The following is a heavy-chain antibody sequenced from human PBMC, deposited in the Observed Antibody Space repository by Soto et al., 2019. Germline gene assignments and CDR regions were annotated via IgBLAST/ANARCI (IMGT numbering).Heavy chain of an antibody. V-gene: IGHV3-30*18. Sequence: QVQLVESGGGVVQPGRSLRLSCAASGFTFSSYGMHWVRQAPGKGLEWVAVISYDGSNKYYADSVKGRFTISRDNSKNSLYLQMNSLRAEDTAVYYCAKDRGRSALELPIDYWGQGTLVTVSS. J-gene: IGHJ4*02. CDR2: ISYDGSNK. D-gene: IGHD1-7*01. CDR3: AKDRGRSALELPIDY. CDR1: GFTFSSYG.